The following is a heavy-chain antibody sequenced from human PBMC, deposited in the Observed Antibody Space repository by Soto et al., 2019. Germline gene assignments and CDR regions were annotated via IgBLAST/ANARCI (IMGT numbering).Heavy chain of an antibody. Sequence: QVQLVESGGGVVQPGRSLTLSCAASGFIFSSYGMHWVRQAPGKGLQWVAVIWYDGSNTYYADSVKGRFTISRDNSKNTLYLPMNSLRAEDTDVYYCARGLRAAAGRDYFQYWGQGTLVTVSS. CDR3: ARGLRAAAGRDYFQY. CDR1: GFIFSSYG. D-gene: IGHD6-13*01. J-gene: IGHJ1*01. CDR2: IWYDGSNT. V-gene: IGHV3-33*01.